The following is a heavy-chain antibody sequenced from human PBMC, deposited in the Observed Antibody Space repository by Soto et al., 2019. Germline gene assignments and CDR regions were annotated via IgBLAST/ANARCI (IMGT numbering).Heavy chain of an antibody. J-gene: IGHJ4*02. V-gene: IGHV3-30-3*01. CDR1: GFTFSSYA. CDR2: ISYDGSNK. D-gene: IGHD3-3*01. CDR3: ARVSESFWSGYYSIFGY. Sequence: PGGSLRLSCAASGFTFSSYAMHWVRQAPGKGLEWVAVISYDGSNKYYADSVKGRFTISRDNSKNTLYLQMNSLRAEDTAVYYCARVSESFWSGYYSIFGYWGQGTLVTVSS.